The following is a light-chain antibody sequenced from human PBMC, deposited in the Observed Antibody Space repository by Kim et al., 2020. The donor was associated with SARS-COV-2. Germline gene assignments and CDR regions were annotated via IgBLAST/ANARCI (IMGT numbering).Light chain of an antibody. CDR1: SLRSYY. Sequence: LGQTVRITCQGDSLRSYYASWYQQKPGQAPVLVIYGKNNRPAGIPDRFSGSSSGNTASLTITGAQAEDEADYYCNSRDSSGNHLGVFGGGTQLTVL. CDR2: GKN. V-gene: IGLV3-19*01. CDR3: NSRDSSGNHLGV. J-gene: IGLJ3*02.